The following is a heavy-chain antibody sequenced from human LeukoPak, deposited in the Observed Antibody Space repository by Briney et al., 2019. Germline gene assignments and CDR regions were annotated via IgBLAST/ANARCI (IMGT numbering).Heavy chain of an antibody. CDR3: ARGQYASGAFDF. J-gene: IGHJ3*01. CDR1: GLTVSSNC. V-gene: IGHV3-53*01. Sequence: PGGSLRLSCAASGLTVSSNCMSWVRQAPGKGLEWVSVICGGSTIYADSVKGRFTISRDNAKNTLYLQMNSLRAEDTAVYYCARGQYASGAFDFWGQGTMVTVSS. CDR2: ICGGST.